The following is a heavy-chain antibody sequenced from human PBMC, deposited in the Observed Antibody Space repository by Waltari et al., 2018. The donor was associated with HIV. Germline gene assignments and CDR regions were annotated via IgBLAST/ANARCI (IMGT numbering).Heavy chain of an antibody. CDR1: GFTFSSYG. J-gene: IGHJ3*02. D-gene: IGHD4-17*01. V-gene: IGHV3-33*01. CDR2: IWYDGSNK. CDR3: ARDRGDYGENDAFDI. Sequence: QVQLVESGGGVVQPGRSLRLSCAASGFTFSSYGMHWVRQAPGKGLEWVAVIWYDGSNKYYADSVKCRFTISRDNSKNTLYLQMNSLRAEDTAVYYCARDRGDYGENDAFDIWGQGTMVTVSS.